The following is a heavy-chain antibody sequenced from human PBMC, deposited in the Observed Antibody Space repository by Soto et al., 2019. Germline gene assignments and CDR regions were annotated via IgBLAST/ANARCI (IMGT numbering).Heavy chain of an antibody. CDR3: ARMNQLAPKRNAFDI. D-gene: IGHD1-1*01. CDR2: SHYSGNT. J-gene: IGHJ3*02. Sequence: SETLSLTCTVSGGSIISYFWTWIRQSPGKGLQWIGYSHYSGNTNYNPSLKSRVTMSVDTSKNQLSLILASVTAADTAVYYCARMNQLAPKRNAFDIWGQGTMVTVSS. V-gene: IGHV4-59*01. CDR1: GGSIISYF.